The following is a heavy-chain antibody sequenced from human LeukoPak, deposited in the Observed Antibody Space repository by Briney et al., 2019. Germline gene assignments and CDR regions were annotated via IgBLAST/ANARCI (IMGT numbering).Heavy chain of an antibody. CDR1: GFTFDDYA. D-gene: IGHD5-24*01. Sequence: GGSLRLSCAASGFTFDDYAMHWVRQAPGKGLEWVSLISGDGSITYYADSVKGRFTISRDNSENSLYLQMNSLRAEDTALYYCAKDIQTGEWLQLSYFDYWGQGTLVTVSS. CDR2: ISGDGSIT. V-gene: IGHV3-43*02. CDR3: AKDIQTGEWLQLSYFDY. J-gene: IGHJ4*02.